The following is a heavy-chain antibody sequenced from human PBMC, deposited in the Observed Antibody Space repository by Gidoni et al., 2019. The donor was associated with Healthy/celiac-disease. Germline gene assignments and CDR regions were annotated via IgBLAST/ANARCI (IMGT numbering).Heavy chain of an antibody. V-gene: IGHV3-30*18. CDR2: ISYDGSNK. CDR1: GFTFSSYG. J-gene: IGHJ4*02. D-gene: IGHD3-9*01. Sequence: QVQLVESGGGVVQPGRSLGLSCAACGFTFSSYGMHWVRPAPGKGLECVAVISYDGSNKYYADSVKGRFTISRDNSKNTLYLQMNSLRAEDTAVYYCAKVVRYFDWLIDYWGQGTLVTVSS. CDR3: AKVVRYFDWLIDY.